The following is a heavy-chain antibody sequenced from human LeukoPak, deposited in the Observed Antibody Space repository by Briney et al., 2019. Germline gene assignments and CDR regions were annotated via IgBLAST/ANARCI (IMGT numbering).Heavy chain of an antibody. Sequence: GGSLRFSCEASGFTFSGFGIHWVRQAPGKGLEWVALISYDGSNKYYADSVKGRFTISRDNSKNTLYLQMNSLRAEDTAVYYCARRDGYCSGGSCYSRYYFDYWGQGTLVTVSS. CDR3: ARRDGYCSGGSCYSRYYFDY. D-gene: IGHD2-15*01. CDR2: ISYDGSNK. CDR1: GFTFSGFG. J-gene: IGHJ4*02. V-gene: IGHV3-30*03.